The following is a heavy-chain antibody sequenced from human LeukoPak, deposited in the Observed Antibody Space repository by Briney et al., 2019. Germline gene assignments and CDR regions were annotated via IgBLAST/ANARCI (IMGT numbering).Heavy chain of an antibody. V-gene: IGHV3-48*04. CDR2: IISSGSTI. CDR3: ARDSNDYVWGSYRYGMVV. J-gene: IGHJ6*02. CDR1: GFTFISYS. Sequence: GGALSPSFAASGFTFISYSIDWFPQAPGKGLGGVSYIISSGSTIYYADSVKGRFTISRDNARNSLYLQMNSLRAEDTAVYYCARDSNDYVWGSYRYGMVVWGQGTTVTVSS. D-gene: IGHD3-16*02.